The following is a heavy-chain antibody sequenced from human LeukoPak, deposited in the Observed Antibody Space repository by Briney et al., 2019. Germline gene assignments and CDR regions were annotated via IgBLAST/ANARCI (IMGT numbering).Heavy chain of an antibody. V-gene: IGHV4-39*07. Sequence: PSETLSLTCTVSGGSISSSSYYWGWIRQPPGKGLEWIGSIYYSGSTYYNPSLKTRVTISVDTSKNQFSLKLTSVTAADTAVYYCARTTEGGYTYGYFYYYYMDVWGKGTTVTISS. CDR2: IYYSGST. CDR1: GGSISSSSYY. D-gene: IGHD5-18*01. CDR3: ARTTEGGYTYGYFYYYYMDV. J-gene: IGHJ6*03.